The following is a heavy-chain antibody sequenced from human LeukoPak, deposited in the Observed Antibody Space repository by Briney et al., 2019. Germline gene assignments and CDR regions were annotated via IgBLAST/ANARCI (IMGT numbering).Heavy chain of an antibody. D-gene: IGHD3-3*01. CDR1: GFTFSSYA. Sequence: PGGSLRLSCAASGFTFSSYAMHWVRQAPGKGLEWVAVISYDGSNKYYADSVKGRFTISRDSSKNTLYLQMNSLRAEDTAVYYCAGAGFLEWLPDDYWGQGTLVTVSS. J-gene: IGHJ4*02. V-gene: IGHV3-30-3*01. CDR2: ISYDGSNK. CDR3: AGAGFLEWLPDDY.